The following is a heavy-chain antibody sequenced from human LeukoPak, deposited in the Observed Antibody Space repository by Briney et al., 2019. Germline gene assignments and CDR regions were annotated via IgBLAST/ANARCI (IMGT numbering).Heavy chain of an antibody. CDR1: GYTFTGYY. Sequence: ASVEVSCKASGYTFTGYYMHWVRQAPGQGLEWMGWINPNSGGTNYAQKFQGRVTMTRDTSISTAYMELSRLRSDDTAVYYCAREGAQGSSGPDYWGQGTLVTVSS. CDR3: AREGAQGSSGPDY. J-gene: IGHJ4*02. CDR2: INPNSGGT. V-gene: IGHV1-2*02. D-gene: IGHD6-19*01.